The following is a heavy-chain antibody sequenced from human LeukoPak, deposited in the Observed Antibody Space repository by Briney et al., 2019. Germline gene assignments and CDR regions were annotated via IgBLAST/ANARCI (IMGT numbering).Heavy chain of an antibody. V-gene: IGHV4-59*01. D-gene: IGHD3-9*01. J-gene: IGHJ6*03. CDR2: IYYSGST. CDR1: GGSIISYY. CDR3: ARELRYFDWFAPRYYYYMDV. Sequence: SETVSLNCTVSGGSIISYYWSWIRQPTGKGLEGIGYIYYSGSTNYNPSLKSRVTISVDTSKNQFSLKLSSVTAADTAVYYCARELRYFDWFAPRYYYYMDVWGKGTTVTVSS.